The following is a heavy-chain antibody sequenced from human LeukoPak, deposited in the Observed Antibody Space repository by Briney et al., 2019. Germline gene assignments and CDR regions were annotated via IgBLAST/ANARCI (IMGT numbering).Heavy chain of an antibody. CDR1: GGSISGYY. Sequence: SETLSLTCSVSGGSISGYYWTRIRQPAGKGLEWIGRVYTSGSTHYNPSLKTRLTMSVDTSKNQFSLKLSSVTAADTAVYYCARLITGTTTAFDIWGQGTMVTVSS. CDR3: ARLITGTTTAFDI. CDR2: VYTSGST. V-gene: IGHV4-4*07. D-gene: IGHD1-7*01. J-gene: IGHJ3*02.